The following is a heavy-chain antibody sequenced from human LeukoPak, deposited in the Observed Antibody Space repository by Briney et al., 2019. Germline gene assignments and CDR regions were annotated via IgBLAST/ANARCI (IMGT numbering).Heavy chain of an antibody. CDR3: AREVTRDSSGYYYVGGRGPLDY. J-gene: IGHJ4*02. V-gene: IGHV1-46*01. CDR2: INPSGGST. Sequence: ASVKVPCKGSVYTFTSYYMHWVRQPPGQGLEWMGIINPSGGSTSYAQKFQGRVTMTRDMSTSTVYMELSSLRSEDTAVYYCAREVTRDSSGYYYVGGRGPLDYWGQGTLVTVSS. D-gene: IGHD3-22*01. CDR1: VYTFTSYY.